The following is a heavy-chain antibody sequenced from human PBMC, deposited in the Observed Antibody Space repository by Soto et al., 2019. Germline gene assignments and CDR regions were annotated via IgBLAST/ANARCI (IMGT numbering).Heavy chain of an antibody. CDR1: GFTFDDYA. CDR2: ISWSRGNL. CDR3: AKDMGTTIFGVVPGGAFDI. V-gene: IGHV3-9*01. J-gene: IGHJ3*02. Sequence: EVQLVESGGGLVQPGSSLRLSCAVSGFTFDDYAMHWVRQAPGKGLEWVSSISWSRGNLAYADSVKGRFTISRDNAKKSLYLQMNTLRAEDTALYYCAKDMGTTIFGVVPGGAFDIWGQGTLVAVSS. D-gene: IGHD3-3*01.